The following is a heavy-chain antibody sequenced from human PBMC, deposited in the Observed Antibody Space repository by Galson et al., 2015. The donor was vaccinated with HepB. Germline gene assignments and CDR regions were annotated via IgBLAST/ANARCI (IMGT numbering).Heavy chain of an antibody. CDR2: ISGSGGST. D-gene: IGHD2-2*01. CDR1: GFTFSSYG. Sequence: SLRLSCAASGFTFSSYGMHWVRQAPGKGLEWVSAISGSGGSTYYADSVKGRFTISRDNSKNTLYLQMNSLRAEDTAVYYCAKGINSVVPAAIFDYWGQGTLVTVSS. CDR3: AKGINSVVPAAIFDY. J-gene: IGHJ4*02. V-gene: IGHV3-23*01.